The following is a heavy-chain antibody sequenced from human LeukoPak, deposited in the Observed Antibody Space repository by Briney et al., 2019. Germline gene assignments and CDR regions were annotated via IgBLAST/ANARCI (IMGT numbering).Heavy chain of an antibody. V-gene: IGHV3-49*04. D-gene: IGHD3-22*01. CDR1: GFTFSSYG. CDR2: IRSKAYGGTT. CDR3: IRKIDYFDY. Sequence: GGSLRLSCAASGFTFSSYGMHWVRQAPGKGLEWVGFIRSKAYGGTTEYAASVKGRITISRDDSKSIAYLQMNSLKTEDTAVYYCIRKIDYFDYWGQGTLVTVSS. J-gene: IGHJ4*02.